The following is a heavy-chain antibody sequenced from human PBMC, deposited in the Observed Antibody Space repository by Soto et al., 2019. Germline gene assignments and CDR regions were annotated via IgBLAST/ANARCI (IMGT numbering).Heavy chain of an antibody. J-gene: IGHJ4*02. CDR3: AKEYDSSGYYPDY. CDR1: GGSISSYY. V-gene: IGHV4-59*12. CDR2: IYYSGST. D-gene: IGHD3-22*01. Sequence: SETLSLTCTVSGGSISSYYWSWIRQSPGKGLGWIGYIYYSGSTHYNPSLKSRVTISRDNSKNTMYLQMSSLRAEDTAVYYCAKEYDSSGYYPDYWGQGTLVTVSS.